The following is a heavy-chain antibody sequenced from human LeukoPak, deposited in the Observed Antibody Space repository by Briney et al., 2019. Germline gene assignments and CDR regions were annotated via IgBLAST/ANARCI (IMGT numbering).Heavy chain of an antibody. CDR1: GFTFSTYW. J-gene: IGHJ4*02. CDR2: IKEDGSER. D-gene: IGHD1-26*01. Sequence: GGSLRLSCAASGFTFSTYWMSWVRQAPGKGLERVANIKEDGSERYHVDSVKGRFTISRDNAKNSLYLQMNSLRADDTAVYYCARDRGVVGNYDYWGQGTLVTVSS. V-gene: IGHV3-7*05. CDR3: ARDRGVVGNYDY.